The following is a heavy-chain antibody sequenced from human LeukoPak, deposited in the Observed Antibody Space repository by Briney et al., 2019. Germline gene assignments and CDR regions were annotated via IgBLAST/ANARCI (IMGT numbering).Heavy chain of an antibody. J-gene: IGHJ6*03. CDR2: FDRKNGDT. Sequence: ASVKVSCKVSAFTLADLSMHWVRQAPGKGLEWVGGFDRKNGDTIYAQRFRGRVTLTEDTSTGTAYMDLSSLSADDTAVYYCATGVFCATTTCPGYQHYYYFMDVWGKGTTVTVSS. D-gene: IGHD2-2*01. CDR3: ATGVFCATTTCPGYQHYYYFMDV. V-gene: IGHV1-24*01. CDR1: AFTLADLS.